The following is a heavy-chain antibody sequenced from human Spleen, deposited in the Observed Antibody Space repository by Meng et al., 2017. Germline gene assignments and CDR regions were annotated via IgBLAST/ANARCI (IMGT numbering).Heavy chain of an antibody. D-gene: IGHD3-10*01. CDR2: INPSGGST. J-gene: IGHJ4*02. CDR3: ARELLWFGESSHYFDY. CDR1: GYTFTSYY. Sequence: ASVKVSCKASGYTFTSYYMHWVRQAPGQGLEWMGIINPSGGSTSYAQKFQGRVTMTRDTSTSTVYMELSSLRSEDTAVYYCARELLWFGESSHYFDYWGQGKLVTGAS. V-gene: IGHV1-46*01.